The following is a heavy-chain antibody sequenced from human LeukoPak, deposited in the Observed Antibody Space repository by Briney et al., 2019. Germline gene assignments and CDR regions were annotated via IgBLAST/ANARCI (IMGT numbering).Heavy chain of an antibody. CDR1: GFTFGNYW. J-gene: IGHJ4*02. D-gene: IGHD6-6*01. V-gene: IGHV3-7*01. Sequence: GGSLRLSCAASGFTFGNYWMSWVRQAPGKGLEWVANIKQDGSDKYYVDSVTGRFTIYRDNAKNSLYLQMNSLRAEDTAVYDCARWATSFDLWGQGTLVTVSS. CDR3: ARWATSFDL. CDR2: IKQDGSDK.